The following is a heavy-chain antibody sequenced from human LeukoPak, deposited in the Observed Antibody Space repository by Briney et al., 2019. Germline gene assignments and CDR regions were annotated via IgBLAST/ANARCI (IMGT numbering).Heavy chain of an antibody. D-gene: IGHD1-7*01. CDR3: AKALVITGTHDY. CDR1: GFTFSSYA. V-gene: IGHV3-23*01. Sequence: GGSLSLSCAASGFTFSSYAMSWVRQAPGKGLEWVSAISGSGGSTYYADSVKGRFTISRDNSKNTLYLQMNSLRAEDTAVYYCAKALVITGTHDYWGQGTLVTVSS. CDR2: ISGSGGST. J-gene: IGHJ4*02.